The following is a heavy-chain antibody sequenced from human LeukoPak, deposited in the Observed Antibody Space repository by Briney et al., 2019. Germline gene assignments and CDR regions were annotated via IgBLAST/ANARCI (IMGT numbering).Heavy chain of an antibody. CDR2: IRSKAYGGTT. J-gene: IGHJ6*02. CDR3: TRYYDFWSGRRYGMDV. V-gene: IGHV3-49*03. CDR1: GFTFGDYA. Sequence: GGSLRLSCTASGFTFGDYAMSWFRQAPGKGLEWVGFIRSKAYGGTTEYAASVKGRFTISRDDSKSIAYLQMNSLKTEDTAVYYCTRYYDFWSGRRYGMDVWGQGTTVTVSS. D-gene: IGHD3-3*01.